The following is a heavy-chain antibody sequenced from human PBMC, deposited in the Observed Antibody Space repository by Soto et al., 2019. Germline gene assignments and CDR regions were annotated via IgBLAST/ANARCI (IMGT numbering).Heavy chain of an antibody. CDR3: ARVYLDSSSWLLFDY. D-gene: IGHD6-13*01. Sequence: SETLSLTCTVSGGSISSYYWSWIRQPAGKGLEWIGHIYTSGSTNYNPSLKSRVTMSVDTSKNQFSLKLSSVTAADTAVYYCARVYLDSSSWLLFDYWGQGTLVTVSS. J-gene: IGHJ4*02. CDR1: GGSISSYY. CDR2: IYTSGST. V-gene: IGHV4-4*07.